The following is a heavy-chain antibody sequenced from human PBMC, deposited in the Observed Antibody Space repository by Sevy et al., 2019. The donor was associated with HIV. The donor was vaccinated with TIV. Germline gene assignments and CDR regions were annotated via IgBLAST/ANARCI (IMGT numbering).Heavy chain of an antibody. CDR2: ISGSGGSGDKT. CDR1: GFTFSNYA. J-gene: IGHJ4*02. D-gene: IGHD3-22*01. Sequence: GGSVRLSCAASGFTFSNYAMNWVRQAPGKGLEWVSGISGSGGSGDKTNYADSVKGRFTISRDDSKNSLYLQLNSLRAEDTAIYYCARKYDSSGYFDYWGQGTLVTVSS. V-gene: IGHV3-23*01. CDR3: ARKYDSSGYFDY.